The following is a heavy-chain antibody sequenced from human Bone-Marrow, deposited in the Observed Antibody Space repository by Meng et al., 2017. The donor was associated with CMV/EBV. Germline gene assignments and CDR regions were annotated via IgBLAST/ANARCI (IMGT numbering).Heavy chain of an antibody. D-gene: IGHD4-17*01. J-gene: IGHJ4*02. Sequence: GESLKISCASSGFTFSSYWMHWVRQAPGKGLVWVSRINSDGSSTSYADSVKGRFTISRDNAKTSLYLQMNSLRAEDTALYYCAKTYGDYCDYWGQGTLVTVSS. V-gene: IGHV3-74*01. CDR2: INSDGSST. CDR1: GFTFSSYW. CDR3: AKTYGDYCDY.